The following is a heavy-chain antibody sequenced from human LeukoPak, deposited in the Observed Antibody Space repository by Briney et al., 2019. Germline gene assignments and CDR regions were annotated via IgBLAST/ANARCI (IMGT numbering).Heavy chain of an antibody. CDR3: ARRVATVTPYFDY. CDR2: IYYSGST. V-gene: IGHV4-31*03. CDR1: GGSISSGGYY. Sequence: PSETLSLTCTVSGGSISSGGYYWSWIRQHPGKGLEWIGYIYYSGSTYYNPSLKSRVTISVDTSKNQFSLKLSSVTAADTAVYYCARRVATVTPYFDYWGQGTLVTVSS. D-gene: IGHD4-17*01. J-gene: IGHJ4*02.